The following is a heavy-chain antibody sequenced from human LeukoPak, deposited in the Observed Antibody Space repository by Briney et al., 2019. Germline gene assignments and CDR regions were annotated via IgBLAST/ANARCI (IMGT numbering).Heavy chain of an antibody. V-gene: IGHV3-21*01. J-gene: IGHJ4*02. Sequence: GGSLRLSCEASGFTFRSYGMTWVRQAPGKGLEWVSSISSSSSYIYYADSVKGRFTISRDNAKNSLYLQMNSLRAEDTAVYYCARGMGMTTVTNFDYWGQGTLVTVSS. D-gene: IGHD4-17*01. CDR1: GFTFRSYG. CDR2: ISSSSSYI. CDR3: ARGMGMTTVTNFDY.